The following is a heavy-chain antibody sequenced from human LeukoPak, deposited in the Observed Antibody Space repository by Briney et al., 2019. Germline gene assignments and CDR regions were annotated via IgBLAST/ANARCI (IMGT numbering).Heavy chain of an antibody. CDR1: GYTFTSHG. CDR3: ARGRRPGKYFYASGSFDY. Sequence: ASVKVSCKASGYTFTSHGISWVRQAPGQGLEWMGWISPYDGDTNYAQKFQGRATMTTDTSTRTTYMELRSLRSDDTAIYYCARGRRPGKYFYASGSFDYWGQGTLVTVSS. CDR2: ISPYDGDT. V-gene: IGHV1-18*04. D-gene: IGHD3-10*01. J-gene: IGHJ4*02.